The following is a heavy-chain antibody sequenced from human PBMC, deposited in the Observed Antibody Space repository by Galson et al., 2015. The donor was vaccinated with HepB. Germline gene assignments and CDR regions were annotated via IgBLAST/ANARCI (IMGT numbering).Heavy chain of an antibody. CDR2: IHYSGIS. D-gene: IGHD2-15*01. J-gene: IGHJ5*01. CDR1: GGSISSDDFY. CDR3: ARGMVAAPKHWFDS. Sequence: LSLTCTVSGGSISSDDFYWTWIRQSPGKGLEWIGYIHYSGISYYNPSLKSRVTISEDMSKNQFSLRLSSVTAADTAVYYCARGMVAAPKHWFDSWGQGALVTVSS. V-gene: IGHV4-30-4*01.